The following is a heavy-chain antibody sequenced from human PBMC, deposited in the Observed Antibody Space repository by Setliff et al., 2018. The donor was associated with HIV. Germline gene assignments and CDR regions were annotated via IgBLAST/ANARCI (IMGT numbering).Heavy chain of an antibody. CDR1: GGTFTSSA. CDR3: ASPRLDWSFSHFDY. J-gene: IGHJ4*02. V-gene: IGHV1-69*13. Sequence: ASVKVSCKASGGTFTSSAISWVRQARGQGLEWMGAIIPHFDAPQYAQKFQGRVTITADQSTSTAYMELSGPTSEDTAVYYCASPRLDWSFSHFDYWGQGTPVTSPQ. CDR2: IIPHFDAP. D-gene: IGHD3-9*01.